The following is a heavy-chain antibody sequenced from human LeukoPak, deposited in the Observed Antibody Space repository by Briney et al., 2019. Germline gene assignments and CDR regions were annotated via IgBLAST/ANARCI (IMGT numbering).Heavy chain of an antibody. CDR2: IIPILGIA. CDR1: GGTFSSYT. CDR3: ARGINWNYVHDVFDI. J-gene: IGHJ3*02. D-gene: IGHD1-7*01. V-gene: IGHV1-69*02. Sequence: ASVKVSCKASGGTFSSYTISWVRQAPGQGLEWMGRIIPILGIANYAQKFQGRVTITADKSTSTAYMELSSLRSEDTAVYYCARGINWNYVHDVFDIWGQGTMVTVSS.